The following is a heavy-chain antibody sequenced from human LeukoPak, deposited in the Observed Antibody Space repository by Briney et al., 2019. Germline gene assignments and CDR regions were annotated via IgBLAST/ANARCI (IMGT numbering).Heavy chain of an antibody. V-gene: IGHV4-34*01. Sequence: SETLSLTCAVYGGSFSGYYWSWIRQPPGKGLEWIGSIYYSGSTYYNPSLKSRVTISVDTSKNQFSLKLSSVTAADTAVYYCARAINPNYYDSSGYFNWFDPWGQGTLVTVSS. CDR3: ARAINPNYYDSSGYFNWFDP. CDR2: IYYSGST. CDR1: GGSFSGYY. J-gene: IGHJ5*02. D-gene: IGHD3-22*01.